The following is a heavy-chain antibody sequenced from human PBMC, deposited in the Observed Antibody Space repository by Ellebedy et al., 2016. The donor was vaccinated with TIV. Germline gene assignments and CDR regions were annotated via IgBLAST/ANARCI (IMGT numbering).Heavy chain of an antibody. Sequence: MPGGSLRLSCSVSGGSISSYYWTWIRQSPRKGLEWIGYIYYSGSTNFNPSLKSRVTMSVDTSTNQFSLNLSSVTAADTAVYYCARDHSGWYGLDFWGQGILVTVSS. J-gene: IGHJ4*02. D-gene: IGHD6-19*01. V-gene: IGHV4-59*01. CDR2: IYYSGST. CDR3: ARDHSGWYGLDF. CDR1: GGSISSYY.